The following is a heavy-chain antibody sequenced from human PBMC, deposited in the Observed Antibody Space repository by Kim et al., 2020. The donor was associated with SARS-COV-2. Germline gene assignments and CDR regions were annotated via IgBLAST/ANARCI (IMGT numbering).Heavy chain of an antibody. CDR3: ARQNLIAAVGGPRRGMDV. J-gene: IGHJ6*02. CDR1: GGSISSYY. V-gene: IGHV4-59*08. D-gene: IGHD6-13*01. CDR2: IYYSGST. Sequence: SETLSLTCTVSGGSISSYYWSWIRQPPGKGLEWIGYIYYSGSTNYNPSLKSRVTISVDTSKNQFSLKLSSVTAADTAVYYCARQNLIAAVGGPRRGMDVWGQGTTVTVSS.